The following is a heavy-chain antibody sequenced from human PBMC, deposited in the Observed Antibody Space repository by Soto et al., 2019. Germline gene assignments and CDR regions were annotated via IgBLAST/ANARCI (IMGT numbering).Heavy chain of an antibody. CDR3: ARLPIAGRPGYFYSGLDV. CDR1: GGSISSSGYY. J-gene: IGHJ6*04. D-gene: IGHD6-6*01. V-gene: IGHV4-39*01. CDR2: IYYRGST. Sequence: SETLSLTCTVSGGSISSSGYYWGWIRQPPGKGPEWIGNIYYRGSTYYNPSLKSRVTISVDTSKNQFSLKLNSVTAADTAVYYCARLPIAGRPGYFYSGLDVWGKGTRVTVPS.